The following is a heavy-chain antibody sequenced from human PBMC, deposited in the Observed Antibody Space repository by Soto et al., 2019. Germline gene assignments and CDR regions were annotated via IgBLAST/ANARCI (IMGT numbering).Heavy chain of an antibody. CDR1: GFTFSDAW. Sequence: EVQLVESGGGLVKPGGSLRLSCAASGFTFSDAWMSWVRQPPGKGLEWVGLIKSKADGGTTDYIAPVKGRFTISRHDSENTLYLQMNSLKSEDTDVYYCTEGFDFRGQVTLVTVSS. J-gene: IGHJ5*01. V-gene: IGHV3-15*01. CDR2: IKSKADGGTT. CDR3: TEGFDF.